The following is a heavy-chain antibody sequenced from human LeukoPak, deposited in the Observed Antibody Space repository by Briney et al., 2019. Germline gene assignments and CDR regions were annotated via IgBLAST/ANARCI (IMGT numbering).Heavy chain of an antibody. Sequence: PGGSLRLSCVASGFSLSNYWMHWVRQTPEKGLLWVSRLSGDGSSSKYADSLKGRFTISRDNAKNTLYLQMNSLRVDDTAVYFCVRASTTVPNLLDNWGQGTLVTVSS. CDR1: GFSLSNYW. V-gene: IGHV3-74*03. CDR3: VRASTTVPNLLDN. CDR2: LSGDGSSS. J-gene: IGHJ4*02. D-gene: IGHD4-17*01.